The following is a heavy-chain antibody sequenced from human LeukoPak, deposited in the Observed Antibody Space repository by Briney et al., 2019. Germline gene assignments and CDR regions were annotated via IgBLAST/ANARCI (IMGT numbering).Heavy chain of an antibody. V-gene: IGHV1-2*02. CDR1: GYTFTGYY. D-gene: IGHD3-10*01. CDR3: ARDYYGSGSYYTVHDWFDP. CDR2: INPNSGGT. Sequence: GASVKVSCKASGYTFTGYYMHWVRQAPGQGLEWMGWINPNSGGTNYAQKFQGRVTMTRDTSISTAYMELSRLRSDDTAVYYCARDYYGSGSYYTVHDWFDPWGQGTLVTVSS. J-gene: IGHJ5*02.